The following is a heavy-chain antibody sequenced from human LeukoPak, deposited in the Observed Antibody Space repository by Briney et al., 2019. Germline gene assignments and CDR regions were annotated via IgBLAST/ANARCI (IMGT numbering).Heavy chain of an antibody. V-gene: IGHV4-4*02. CDR2: IYHSGST. CDR3: ARYQWNSGYDGSFDAFDI. CDR1: GGSISSSNW. Sequence: PSGTLSLTCAVSGGSISSSNWWSWVRQPPGKGLEWIGEIYHSGSTNYNPSLKSRVTISVDTSKNQFSLKLNSVTAADTAVYYCARYQWNSGYDGSFDAFDIWGQGTMVTVSS. J-gene: IGHJ3*02. D-gene: IGHD5-12*01.